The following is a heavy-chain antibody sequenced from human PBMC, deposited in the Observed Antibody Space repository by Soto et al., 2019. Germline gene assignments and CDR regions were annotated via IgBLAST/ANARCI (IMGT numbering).Heavy chain of an antibody. CDR2: IDPSDSYT. J-gene: IGHJ6*02. V-gene: IGHV5-10-1*01. CDR1: GYSFTSYW. Sequence: PGESLKISCKGSGYSFTSYWISWVRQMPGKVLEWMGRIDPSDSYTNYSPSFQGHVTISADKSISTAYLQWSSLKASDTAMYYCARLSGGAARSYYYYGLDVWGQGXTVTVYS. D-gene: IGHD6-6*01. CDR3: ARLSGGAARSYYYYGLDV.